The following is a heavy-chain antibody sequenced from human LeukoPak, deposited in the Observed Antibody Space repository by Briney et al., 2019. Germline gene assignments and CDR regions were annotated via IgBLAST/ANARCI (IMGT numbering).Heavy chain of an antibody. CDR1: GGTISRYY. Sequence: SSETLSLTCTVSGGTISRYYWSWIRQSPGKGLEWIGYIYSSGSTNSNPSLKSRVTISVDTSRNQFSLNLRSVTAADTAVYYCARHESAVGALFYWGQGTLVTVSS. V-gene: IGHV4-59*08. CDR3: ARHESAVGALFY. J-gene: IGHJ4*02. D-gene: IGHD1-26*01. CDR2: IYSSGST.